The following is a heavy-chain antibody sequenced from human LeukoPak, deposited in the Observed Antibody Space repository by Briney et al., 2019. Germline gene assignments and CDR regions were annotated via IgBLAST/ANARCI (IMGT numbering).Heavy chain of an antibody. CDR2: IDWDDDK. D-gene: IGHD3-10*01. V-gene: IGHV2-70*01. Sequence: GPALVKPTQTLTLTCTFSGFSLSTPGMCVTWIRQPPGKALEWLSLIDWDDDKFYSTSLRTRLTISKDTSKNQVVLTMTNMDPVDTATYYCARIPDYYGSGSYGYFDYWGQGTLVTVSS. CDR1: GFSLSTPGMC. J-gene: IGHJ4*02. CDR3: ARIPDYYGSGSYGYFDY.